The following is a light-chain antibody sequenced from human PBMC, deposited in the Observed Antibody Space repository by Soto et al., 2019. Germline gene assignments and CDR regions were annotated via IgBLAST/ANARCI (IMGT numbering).Light chain of an antibody. CDR1: QSVSSSY. CDR3: QQYGSSPWYT. CDR2: GAS. V-gene: IGKV3-20*01. Sequence: EIVLTQSPGTLSLSPGERATLSCRASQSVSSSYLAWYQQKPGQAPRLLIYGASRRATGTPDRFSGSGSGTDFTLTISRLEPEDFAVYYCQQYGSSPWYTFGQGTKLEIK. J-gene: IGKJ2*01.